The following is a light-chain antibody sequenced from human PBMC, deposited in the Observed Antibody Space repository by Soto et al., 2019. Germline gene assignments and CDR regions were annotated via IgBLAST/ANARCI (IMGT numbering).Light chain of an antibody. CDR2: GNS. CDR1: SSNIGAGYD. CDR3: QSYDSTLNAVV. J-gene: IGLJ2*01. V-gene: IGLV1-40*01. Sequence: QSVLTQPPSVSGAPGQRVTISCTWSSSNIGAGYDVHWYQQLPGTAPKLLIYGNSNRPSGVPDRFSGSKSGTSASLAITGLQAEDEADYSCQSYDSTLNAVVFGGGTKLTVL.